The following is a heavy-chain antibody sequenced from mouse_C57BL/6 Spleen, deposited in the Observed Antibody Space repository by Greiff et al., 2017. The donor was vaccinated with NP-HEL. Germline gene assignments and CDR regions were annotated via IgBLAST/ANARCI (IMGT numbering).Heavy chain of an antibody. CDR2: IYPGDGDT. CDR3: ARGRITTVVYFDY. D-gene: IGHD1-1*01. J-gene: IGHJ2*01. Sequence: QVQLKQSGPELVKPGASVKISCKASGYAFSSSWMNWVKQRPGKGLEWIGRIYPGDGDTNYNGKFKGKATLTADKSSSTAYMQLSSLTSEDSAVYFCARGRITTVVYFDYWGQGTTLTVSS. V-gene: IGHV1-82*01. CDR1: GYAFSSSW.